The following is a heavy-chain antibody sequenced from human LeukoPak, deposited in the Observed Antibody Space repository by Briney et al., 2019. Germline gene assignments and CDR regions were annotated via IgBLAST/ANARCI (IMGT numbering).Heavy chain of an antibody. CDR2: ITGSGNST. D-gene: IGHD3-10*01. V-gene: IGHV3-23*01. CDR3: ARELFDFDY. Sequence: GGSLRLSCAVSGFTFSSYAMTWVRQAPGKGLEWVSEITGSGNSTYHADSVKGRFTISRDNSKNTLYLQMNSLRAEDTAVYYCARELFDFDYWGQGTLVTVSS. CDR1: GFTFSSYA. J-gene: IGHJ4*02.